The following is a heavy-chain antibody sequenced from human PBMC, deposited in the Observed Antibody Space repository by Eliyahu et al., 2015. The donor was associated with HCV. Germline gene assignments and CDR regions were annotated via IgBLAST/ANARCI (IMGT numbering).Heavy chain of an antibody. CDR3: ARDGVGATTGFGSFDY. D-gene: IGHD1-26*01. CDR2: ISSSSSYI. J-gene: IGHJ4*02. CDR1: TFSSYS. V-gene: IGHV3-21*01. Sequence: TFSSYSMNWVRQAPGKGLEWVSSISSSSSYIYYADSVKGRFTISRDNAKNSLYLQMNSLRAEDTAVYYCARDGVGATTGFGSFDYWGQGTLVTVSS.